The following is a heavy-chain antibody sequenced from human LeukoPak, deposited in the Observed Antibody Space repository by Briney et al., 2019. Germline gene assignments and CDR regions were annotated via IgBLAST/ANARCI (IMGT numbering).Heavy chain of an antibody. CDR3: ATVTTGQGDY. V-gene: IGHV4-4*07. CDR2: IYTSGST. CDR1: GGSISSYY. J-gene: IGHJ4*02. D-gene: IGHD4-11*01. Sequence: LSETLSLTCPVSGGSISSYYWSWIRQPAGEGLEWIGRIYTSGSTNYNPSLKSRVTMSVDTSKNQFSLKLSSVTPADTAVYYCATVTTGQGDYSGQGTLVTVSS.